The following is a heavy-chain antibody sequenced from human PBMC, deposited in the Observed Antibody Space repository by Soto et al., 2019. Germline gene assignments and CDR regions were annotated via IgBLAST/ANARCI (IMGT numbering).Heavy chain of an antibody. D-gene: IGHD2-2*01. Sequence: EVQLLESGGGLVQPGGSLRLSCAASGFTFSSYGMSWVRQAPGKGLEWVSAISDSGGSTSYADSVKGRFAISRDNSKNTLYLQMNSLGADDTAVYYCAKAPGGVPPAIDHWGQGTLVTVSS. CDR3: AKAPGGVPPAIDH. CDR2: ISDSGGST. J-gene: IGHJ4*02. V-gene: IGHV3-23*01. CDR1: GFTFSSYG.